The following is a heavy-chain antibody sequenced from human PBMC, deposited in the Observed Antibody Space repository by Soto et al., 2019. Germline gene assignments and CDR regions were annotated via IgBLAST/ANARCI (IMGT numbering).Heavy chain of an antibody. Sequence: SETLSLTCTVSGVSISSYYWSCIRQPPGKGLEWIGYIYYSGSTNYNPSLKSRVTISVDTSKNQFSLKLSSVTAADTAVYYCARDRDYYDSSGYLAYWGQGTLVTVSS. CDR2: IYYSGST. CDR1: GVSISSYY. CDR3: ARDRDYYDSSGYLAY. J-gene: IGHJ4*02. D-gene: IGHD3-22*01. V-gene: IGHV4-59*01.